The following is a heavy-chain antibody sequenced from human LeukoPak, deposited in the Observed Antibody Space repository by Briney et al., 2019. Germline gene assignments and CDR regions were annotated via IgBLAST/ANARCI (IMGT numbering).Heavy chain of an antibody. J-gene: IGHJ3*02. CDR1: GFTFSSYG. Sequence: GGSLRLSCAASGFTFSSYGMHWVRQAPGKGLEWVAVIWYDGSNKYYADSVKGRFTISRDNSKNTLYLQMNSLRAEDTAVYYCAKDYYDSSGYDAFDIWGQGTMVTDSS. CDR3: AKDYYDSSGYDAFDI. V-gene: IGHV3-33*06. CDR2: IWYDGSNK. D-gene: IGHD3-22*01.